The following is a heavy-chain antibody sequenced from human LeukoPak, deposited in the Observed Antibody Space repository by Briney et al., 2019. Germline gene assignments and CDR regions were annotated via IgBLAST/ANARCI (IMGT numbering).Heavy chain of an antibody. V-gene: IGHV1-2*02. CDR2: INPNSGGT. Sequence: ASVKVSCKASGYTFTSYGISWVRQAPGQGLEWMGWINPNSGGTNYAQKFQGRVTMTRDTSISTAYMELSRLRSDDTAVYYCARDRSYYDSSGYLGAFDIWGQGTMVTVSS. D-gene: IGHD3-22*01. CDR3: ARDRSYYDSSGYLGAFDI. CDR1: GYTFTSYG. J-gene: IGHJ3*02.